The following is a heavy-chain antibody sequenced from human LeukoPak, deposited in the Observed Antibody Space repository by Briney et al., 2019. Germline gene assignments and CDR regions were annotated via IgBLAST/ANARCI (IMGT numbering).Heavy chain of an antibody. CDR1: GGTFSSYA. D-gene: IGHD6-19*01. CDR2: IILIFGIA. CDR3: ARDMAAAGAVADHDAFDI. V-gene: IGHV1-69*04. J-gene: IGHJ3*02. Sequence: GASVKVSCKASGGTFSSYAISWVRQAPGQGLEWMGRIILIFGIANYAQKFQGRVTITADKSTSTAYMELSSLRSEDTAVYYCARDMAAAGAVADHDAFDIWGQGTMVTVSS.